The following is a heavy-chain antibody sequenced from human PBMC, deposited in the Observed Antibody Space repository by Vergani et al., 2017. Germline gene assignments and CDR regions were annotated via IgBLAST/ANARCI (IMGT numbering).Heavy chain of an antibody. CDR2: ISSSSSTI. D-gene: IGHD3-22*01. CDR3: ARASDYDSSGYYYY. J-gene: IGHJ4*02. V-gene: IGHV3-48*02. CDR1: GFTFSSYS. Sequence: EVQLVESGGGLVQPGGSLRLSCAASGFTFSSYSMNWVRQAPGKGLEWVSYISSSSSTIYYADSVKGRFTISRDNAKNSLYLQMISLRDEDTAVYYCARASDYDSSGYYYYWGQGTLVTVSS.